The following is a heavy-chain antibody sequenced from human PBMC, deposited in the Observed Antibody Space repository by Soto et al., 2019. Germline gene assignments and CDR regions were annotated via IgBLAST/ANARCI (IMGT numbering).Heavy chain of an antibody. Sequence: QVQLQESGPGLVKPSETLSLTCTISDGSVSSDSYYWSWIRQPPGKRLEWIGYISYSGSTNYYPSRKRRVTVSVDTSKNQCCLKLSSVTAADTAVYYCARESSGSYPANYWGQGTLVSVSS. CDR1: DGSVSSDSYY. J-gene: IGHJ4*02. CDR2: ISYSGST. V-gene: IGHV4-61*01. CDR3: ARESSGSYPANY. D-gene: IGHD1-26*01.